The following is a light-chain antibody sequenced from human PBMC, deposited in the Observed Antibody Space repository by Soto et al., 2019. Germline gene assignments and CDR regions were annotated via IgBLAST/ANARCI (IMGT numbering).Light chain of an antibody. CDR3: QQSYGTPLT. CDR2: AAS. V-gene: IGKV1-39*01. J-gene: IGKJ4*01. Sequence: DMEMTQSPSSLSASVGDRVTITCRASQSISNYLNWYQHKPGKVPKLLIYAASSLQSGVPTRFSGIGSGTEFTLTINSLQPEDFATYYCQQSYGTPLTFGGGTKIEIK. CDR1: QSISNY.